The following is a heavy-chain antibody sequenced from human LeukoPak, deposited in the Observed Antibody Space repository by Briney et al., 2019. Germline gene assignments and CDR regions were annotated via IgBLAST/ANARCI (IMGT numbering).Heavy chain of an antibody. CDR3: ARPLEMATTQGAFDI. Sequence: ASVKVSCKAPGGTFSSYAISWVRQAPGQGLEWMGRIIPILGIANYAQKFQGRVTITADKSTSTAYMELSSLRSEDTAVYYCARPLEMATTQGAFDIWGQGTMVTVSS. D-gene: IGHD5-24*01. J-gene: IGHJ3*02. CDR2: IIPILGIA. V-gene: IGHV1-69*04. CDR1: GGTFSSYA.